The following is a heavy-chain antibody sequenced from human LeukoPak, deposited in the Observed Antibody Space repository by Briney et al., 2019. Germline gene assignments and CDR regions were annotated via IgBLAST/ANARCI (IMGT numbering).Heavy chain of an antibody. Sequence: ASVKVSCKASGYTFTDYYIHWVRQAPGQGLEWMGWINPKTGSTNYPQKFQGRVTMTRDTSISTVNMELSRVRSDDTAVYFCARDLDDAFDIWGQGTVVTVSS. J-gene: IGHJ3*02. CDR3: ARDLDDAFDI. D-gene: IGHD1-1*01. CDR2: INPKTGST. CDR1: GYTFTDYY. V-gene: IGHV1-2*02.